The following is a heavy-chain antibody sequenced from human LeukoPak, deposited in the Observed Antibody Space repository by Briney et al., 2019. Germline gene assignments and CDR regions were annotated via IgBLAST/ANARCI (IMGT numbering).Heavy chain of an antibody. CDR3: AKDGCPSCYFVYYYYGMDV. J-gene: IGHJ6*02. V-gene: IGHV3-23*01. CDR2: ISGSGGIA. D-gene: IGHD2-2*01. CDR1: GLTFSTSA. Sequence: PGVSLRLSCTASGLTFSTSAMSWVRQAPGKGLEWVSSISGSGGIAYYADSVKGRFTISRDNSNNTLSLQMSGLRVEDTAVYYCAKDGCPSCYFVYYYYGMDVWGQGTTVTVSS.